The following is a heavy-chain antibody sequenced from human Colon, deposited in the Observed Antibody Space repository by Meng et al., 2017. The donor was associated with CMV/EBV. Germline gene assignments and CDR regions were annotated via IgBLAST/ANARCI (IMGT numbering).Heavy chain of an antibody. CDR2: VSGSGGTV. Sequence: CAASGFTFSNYAMSWVRQAPGKGLEWVSTVSGSGGTVYYADSVKGRFTISKDNSKNTLYLQMSSLRAEDTAVYYCAKNYGGTHHYFDYWGLGTLVTVSS. CDR1: GFTFSNYA. V-gene: IGHV3-23*01. J-gene: IGHJ4*02. CDR3: AKNYGGTHHYFDY. D-gene: IGHD4-23*01.